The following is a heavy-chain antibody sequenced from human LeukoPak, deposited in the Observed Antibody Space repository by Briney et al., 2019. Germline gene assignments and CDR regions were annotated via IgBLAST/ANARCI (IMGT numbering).Heavy chain of an antibody. CDR3: ARESYVYSRSPDDAFDI. J-gene: IGHJ3*02. Sequence: ASVKVSCKASGYTFTSYAMHWVRQATGQRLEWMGWINAGNGNTKYSQKFQGRVTITRDTSASTAYMELRSLRSDDTATYYCARESYVYSRSPDDAFDIWGRGTLVTVSS. D-gene: IGHD6-6*01. CDR1: GYTFTSYA. V-gene: IGHV1-3*01. CDR2: INAGNGNT.